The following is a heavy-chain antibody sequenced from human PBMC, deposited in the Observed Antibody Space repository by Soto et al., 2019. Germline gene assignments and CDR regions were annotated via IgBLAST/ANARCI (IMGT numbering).Heavy chain of an antibody. D-gene: IGHD6-13*01. CDR3: TRRGATAAGTLWPDY. CDR1: GYIFTSYY. CDR2: VNPSGGDT. Sequence: QVQLVQSGAEVKKPGASVKVSCKASGYIFTSYYIHWVRQAPGQGLEWMGIVNPSGGDTAYAQKFQGRVTMTRDTSTSTVYMELSSLRSEDTAVYYCTRRGATAAGTLWPDYWGQGTLVTVSS. J-gene: IGHJ4*02. V-gene: IGHV1-46*01.